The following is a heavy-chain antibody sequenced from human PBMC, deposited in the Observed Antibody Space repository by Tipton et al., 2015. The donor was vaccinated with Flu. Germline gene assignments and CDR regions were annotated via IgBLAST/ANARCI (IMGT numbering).Heavy chain of an antibody. V-gene: IGHV4-38-2*02. J-gene: IGHJ4*02. Sequence: LRLSCTVSGYSIRGGYYWGWIRQPPGKGLEWIGTMDYSGITYYNPSLKSRVTISVDTSKNQISLKLNSVTAADTAVYYCARRSDYLDYWGQGTLVTVSS. CDR1: GYSIRGGYY. CDR3: ARRSDYLDY. CDR2: MDYSGIT. D-gene: IGHD2-15*01.